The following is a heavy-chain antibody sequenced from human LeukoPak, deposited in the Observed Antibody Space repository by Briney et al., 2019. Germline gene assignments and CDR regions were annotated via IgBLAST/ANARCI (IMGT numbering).Heavy chain of an antibody. CDR3: AIPIDNGSGSYYFLY. V-gene: IGHV3-30*04. Sequence: GGSLRLSCAASGFSFHYYAMHWVRQAPGKGLEWVAVITYNGANEYYADSVKGRLTISRDNSKNTLYLEMNSLRPEDTAVYYCAIPIDNGSGSYYFLYWGHGTLVTVSP. CDR1: GFSFHYYA. J-gene: IGHJ4*01. D-gene: IGHD3-10*01. CDR2: ITYNGANE.